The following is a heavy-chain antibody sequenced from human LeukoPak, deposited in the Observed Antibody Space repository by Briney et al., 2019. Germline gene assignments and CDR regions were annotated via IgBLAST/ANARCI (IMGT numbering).Heavy chain of an antibody. Sequence: PSETLSLTCTVSGGSISSSSYYWGWIRQPPGKGLEWIGSIYYSGSTYYNPSLKSRVTISVDTSKNQFSLKLSSVTAADTAVYYCARDCSTSCLDAFDIWGQGTMVTVSS. CDR3: ARDCSTSCLDAFDI. CDR2: IYYSGST. V-gene: IGHV4-39*07. D-gene: IGHD2-2*01. J-gene: IGHJ3*02. CDR1: GGSISSSSYY.